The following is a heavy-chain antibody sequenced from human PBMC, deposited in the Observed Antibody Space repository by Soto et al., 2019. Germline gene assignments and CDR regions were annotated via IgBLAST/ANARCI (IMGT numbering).Heavy chain of an antibody. D-gene: IGHD6-13*01. CDR1: GYTFTSYD. CDR2: MNPNSGNT. CDR3: ARGGYSSSWYSLYYYGMDV. Sequence: GASVKVSCKASGYTFTSYDINWVRQATGQGLEWMGWMNPNSGNTGYAQKFQGRVTMTRNTSISTAYMELSSLRSEDTAVYYCARGGYSSSWYSLYYYGMDVWGQGTTVTVSS. J-gene: IGHJ6*02. V-gene: IGHV1-8*01.